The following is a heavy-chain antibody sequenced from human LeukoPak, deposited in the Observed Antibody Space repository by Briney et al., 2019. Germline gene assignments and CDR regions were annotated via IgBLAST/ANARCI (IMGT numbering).Heavy chain of an antibody. Sequence: SETLSLTCTVSGASISSHYWSWVRQPPGKGLEGIGYIHYSGSTNYRPSLKSRVTISIDTSKKQFSLKLRSVNAADTAMYYCARTGDYSRTTGGWFDPWGQGTLVTVSS. V-gene: IGHV4-59*11. CDR2: IHYSGST. CDR1: GASISSHY. J-gene: IGHJ5*02. D-gene: IGHD4-11*01. CDR3: ARTGDYSRTTGGWFDP.